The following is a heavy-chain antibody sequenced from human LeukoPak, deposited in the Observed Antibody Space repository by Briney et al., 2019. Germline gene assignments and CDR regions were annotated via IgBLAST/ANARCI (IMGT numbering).Heavy chain of an antibody. CDR2: ISSSGSYI. Sequence: GGSLRLSCAASGFTFNTYVMNWVRQAPGKGLEWVSSISSSGSYIYQPDSVKGRLTISRDNAKNSLYLQMNSLRAEDTAVYYCARESSESFDYWGQGTLVTVSS. CDR3: ARESSESFDY. CDR1: GFTFNTYV. V-gene: IGHV3-21*01. J-gene: IGHJ4*02.